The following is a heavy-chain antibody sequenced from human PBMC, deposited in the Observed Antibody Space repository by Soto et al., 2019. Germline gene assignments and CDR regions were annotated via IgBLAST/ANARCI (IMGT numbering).Heavy chain of an antibody. V-gene: IGHV4-59*08. Sequence: QVQLQESGPGLVKPSETLSLTCAVSGGSIGTYYWNWIRQPPGKGLEWIGYVFYSGSRNYNPSLKSRVTISVDTSKNQFSLKLGSVTAADTAVYFCGRSIAFTSSWDSWGQGALVTVSS. CDR1: GGSIGTYY. D-gene: IGHD6-13*01. CDR2: VFYSGSR. CDR3: GRSIAFTSSWDS. J-gene: IGHJ4*02.